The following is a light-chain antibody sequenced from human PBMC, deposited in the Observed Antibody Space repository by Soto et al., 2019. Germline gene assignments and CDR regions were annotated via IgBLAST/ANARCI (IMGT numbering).Light chain of an antibody. J-gene: IGKJ4*01. Sequence: EIVLTQSPGTLSLSPGERATLSCRASQSVSSYLAWYQQKPGQAPRLLIYGASSRATGIPDRFSGIGSGTDFTLTISRLEPEDFAVYYCQQYGSPLTFGGGTKVDIK. CDR3: QQYGSPLT. CDR1: QSVSSY. V-gene: IGKV3-20*01. CDR2: GAS.